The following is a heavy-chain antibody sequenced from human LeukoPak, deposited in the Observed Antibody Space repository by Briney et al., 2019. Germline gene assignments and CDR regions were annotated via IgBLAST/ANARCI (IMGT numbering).Heavy chain of an antibody. CDR1: GGSISSGGYY. D-gene: IGHD5-24*01. CDR3: ARAPPLLLRWLQPPAQFDY. V-gene: IGHV4-31*03. Sequence: PSETLSLTCTVSGGSISSGGYYWSWIRQQPGKGLEWIGYIYYSGSTYYNPSLKSRVTISVDTSKNQFSLKLSSVTAADTAVYYCARAPPLLLRWLQPPAQFDYWGQGTLVTVSS. J-gene: IGHJ4*02. CDR2: IYYSGST.